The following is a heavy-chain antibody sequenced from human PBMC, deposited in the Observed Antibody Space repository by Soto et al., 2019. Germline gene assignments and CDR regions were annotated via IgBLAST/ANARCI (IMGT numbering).Heavy chain of an antibody. Sequence: SETLSPTCTVSGGSISSYYWSWIRQPPGKGLEWIGYIYYSGSTNYNPSLKSRVTISVDTSKNQFSLKLSSVTAADTAVYYCARDSSGWYRRTVQPFDIWGQGTIVTVSS. CDR2: IYYSGST. V-gene: IGHV4-59*01. CDR3: ARDSSGWYRRTVQPFDI. D-gene: IGHD6-19*01. CDR1: GGSISSYY. J-gene: IGHJ3*02.